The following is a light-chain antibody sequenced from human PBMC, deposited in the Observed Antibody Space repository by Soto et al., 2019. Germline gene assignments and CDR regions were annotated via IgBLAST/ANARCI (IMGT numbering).Light chain of an antibody. Sequence: DIVMTQSPDSLAVSLGERATINCKSSQSLLYRSNNKNYLAWYQQKPGQPPKLFIYWASTRESGVPDRFSGSGSGTDFTLTISSLQAEDVAVYYCQQYNNWPSWTFGQGTKVDIK. J-gene: IGKJ1*01. CDR2: WAS. CDR3: QQYNNWPSWT. V-gene: IGKV4-1*01. CDR1: QSLLYRSNNKNY.